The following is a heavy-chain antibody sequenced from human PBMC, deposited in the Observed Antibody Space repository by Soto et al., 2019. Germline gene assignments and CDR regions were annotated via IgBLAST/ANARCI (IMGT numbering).Heavy chain of an antibody. D-gene: IGHD3-16*01. J-gene: IGHJ4*02. CDR3: ARDFKGGPTHYFAY. CDR2: ISSSSSTI. V-gene: IGHV3-48*02. Sequence: GGSLRLSCAASGFTFSSYSMNWVRQAPGKGLEWVSYISSSSSTIYYADSVKGRFTISRDNAKNSLYLQMNSLRDEDTAVYYCARDFKGGPTHYFAYWGQGTLVIVSS. CDR1: GFTFSSYS.